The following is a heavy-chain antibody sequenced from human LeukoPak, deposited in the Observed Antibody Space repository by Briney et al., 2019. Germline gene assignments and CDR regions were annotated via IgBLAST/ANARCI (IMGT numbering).Heavy chain of an antibody. CDR3: ARDVGYGYQLLHDAFDI. V-gene: IGHV3-23*01. J-gene: IGHJ3*02. CDR2: ISGGGVST. Sequence: GGSLRLSCAASGFTFSSYAMTWVRQAPGKGLQWVSVISGGGVSTYYADSVKGRFTISRDNAKNSLYLQMNSLRAEDTAVYYCARDVGYGYQLLHDAFDIWGQGTMVTVSS. CDR1: GFTFSSYA. D-gene: IGHD2-2*01.